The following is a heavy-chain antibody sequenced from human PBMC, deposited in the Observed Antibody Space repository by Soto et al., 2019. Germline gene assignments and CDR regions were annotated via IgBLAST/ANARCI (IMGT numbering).Heavy chain of an antibody. V-gene: IGHV3-74*01. Sequence: GESLKISCAASGFSVSNYWMNWVRQAPGKGLVWVSHIKSDGTTSYADSVEGRFTVSRDDAKNTFYLQMNGMRAEDTAVYYCAKDRGEGGLKFLEWFGGMDVWGHGTTVTVSS. J-gene: IGHJ6*02. CDR3: AKDRGEGGLKFLEWFGGMDV. D-gene: IGHD3-3*01. CDR2: IKSDGTT. CDR1: GFSVSNYW.